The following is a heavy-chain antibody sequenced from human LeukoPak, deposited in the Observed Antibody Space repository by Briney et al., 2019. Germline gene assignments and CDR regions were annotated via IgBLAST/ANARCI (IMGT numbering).Heavy chain of an antibody. CDR2: INHSGST. J-gene: IGHJ4*02. CDR3: ARVDTAMVLIY. Sequence: SETLSLTCAVYGGSFSGYYWSWIRQPPGKGLEWIGEINHSGSTNYSPSLKSRVTISVDTSKNQFSLKLSSVTAADTAVYYCARVDTAMVLIYWGQGTLVTVSS. V-gene: IGHV4-34*01. CDR1: GGSFSGYY. D-gene: IGHD5-18*01.